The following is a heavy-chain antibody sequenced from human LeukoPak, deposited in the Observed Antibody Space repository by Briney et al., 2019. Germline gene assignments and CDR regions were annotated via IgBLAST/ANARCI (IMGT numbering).Heavy chain of an antibody. D-gene: IGHD1-1*01. CDR1: GFTFNTYS. Sequence: GGSLRLSCTASGFTFNTYSMNWVRQAPGRGLEWVSFITSDSTEIYYADSLKGRFTVSRDNARNSLFLQVNSLRAEDTAVYYCARVSTGPFYFYNYMDVWGKGTTVTVSS. CDR2: ITSDSTEI. J-gene: IGHJ6*03. CDR3: ARVSTGPFYFYNYMDV. V-gene: IGHV3-21*01.